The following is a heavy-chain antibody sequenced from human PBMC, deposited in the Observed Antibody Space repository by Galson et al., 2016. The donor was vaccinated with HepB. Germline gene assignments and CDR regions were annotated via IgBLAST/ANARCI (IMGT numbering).Heavy chain of an antibody. CDR2: LSCSGGST. CDR1: GFTFSSYA. Sequence: SLRLSCAASGFTFSSYAMGWVRHAPGQGLEWVSALSCSGGSTYYADSVKGRFTISRDNSKNTLYLQMNSLRAEDTAVYYCAKDIQMGVPAAFDYWGREPWSPSPQ. D-gene: IGHD2-2*01. V-gene: IGHV3-23*01. J-gene: IGHJ4*02. CDR3: AKDIQMGVPAAFDY.